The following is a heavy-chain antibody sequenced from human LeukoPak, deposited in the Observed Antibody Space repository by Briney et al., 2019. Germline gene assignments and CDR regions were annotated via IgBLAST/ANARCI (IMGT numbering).Heavy chain of an antibody. Sequence: SGTLSLTCDVSGGSISTTNWWTWVRQPPGGGLEWIGEVHLNGRTHYSPSLESRVTMSGDMSEKHISLQLTSVTAADTAVYYCAREGGFYRPLDYSGPGTLVIVSS. CDR2: VHLNGRT. J-gene: IGHJ4*02. CDR3: AREGGFYRPLDY. D-gene: IGHD2/OR15-2a*01. CDR1: GGSISTTNW. V-gene: IGHV4-4*02.